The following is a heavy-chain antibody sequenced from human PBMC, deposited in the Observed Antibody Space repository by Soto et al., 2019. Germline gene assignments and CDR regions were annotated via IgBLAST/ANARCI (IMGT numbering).Heavy chain of an antibody. J-gene: IGHJ4*02. D-gene: IGHD3-16*01. V-gene: IGHV4-34*01. CDR3: ARVGLTSTPIPYYFDY. CDR1: GGSFSGYY. Sequence: QVQLQQWGAGLLKPSETLSLTCAVYGGSFSGYYWSWIRQPPGKGLEWIGEINHSGSTNYNPSLKSRVTISVDTSKHQFSLKLSSVTAADTAVYYCARVGLTSTPIPYYFDYWGQGTLVTVSS. CDR2: INHSGST.